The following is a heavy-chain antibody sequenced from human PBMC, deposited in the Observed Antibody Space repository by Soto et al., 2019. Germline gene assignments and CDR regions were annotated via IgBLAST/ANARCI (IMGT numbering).Heavy chain of an antibody. J-gene: IGHJ6*03. D-gene: IGHD5-12*01. Sequence: QVQLVQSGAEVKKPGASVKVSCKASGYTFTSYDINWVRQATGQGLEWMGWMNPNRGNTGYAQKFQGRVTLPRNTHISTAHMELSRLRSEETAVYYCARAASPVSGYDYYDYYYMDVWGKGTTVTVSS. CDR1: GYTFTSYD. CDR2: MNPNRGNT. CDR3: ARAASPVSGYDYYDYYYMDV. V-gene: IGHV1-8*01.